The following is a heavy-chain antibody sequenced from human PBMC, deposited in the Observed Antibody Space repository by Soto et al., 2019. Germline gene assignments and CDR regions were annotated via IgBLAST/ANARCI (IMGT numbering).Heavy chain of an antibody. J-gene: IGHJ5*02. V-gene: IGHV1-3*01. CDR3: ARDSREIQLWSYRPLNWFDP. Sequence: QVQLVQSGAEVKKPGASVKVSCKASGYTFTSYAMHWVRQAPGQRLEWMGWINAGNGNTKYSQKFQGRVTITRDTSASTAYMELSSLRSEDTAVYYCARDSREIQLWSYRPLNWFDPWGQGTLVTVSS. CDR1: GYTFTSYA. CDR2: INAGNGNT. D-gene: IGHD5-18*01.